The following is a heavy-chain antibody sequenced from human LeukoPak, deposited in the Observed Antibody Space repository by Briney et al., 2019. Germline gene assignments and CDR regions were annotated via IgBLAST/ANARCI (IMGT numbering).Heavy chain of an antibody. Sequence: PETLSLTCTVSGGSISSYYWSWIRQPAGKGLEWIGRIYTSGSTNYNPSLKSRVTISVDKSKNQFSLKLSSVTAADTAVYYCARDGDFWSGGMIDYWGQGTLVTVSS. CDR3: ARDGDFWSGGMIDY. D-gene: IGHD3-3*01. CDR1: GGSISSYY. CDR2: IYTSGST. V-gene: IGHV4-4*07. J-gene: IGHJ4*02.